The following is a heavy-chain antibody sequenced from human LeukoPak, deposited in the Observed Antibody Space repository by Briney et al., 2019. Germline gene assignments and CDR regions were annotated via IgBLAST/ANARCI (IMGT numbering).Heavy chain of an antibody. D-gene: IGHD4/OR15-4a*01. CDR1: GYTFTVHY. CDR2: IKPGSGAT. Sequence: ASVKVFCKASGYTFTVHYMHWLRQAPGQGLEWMGWIKPGSGATNFAQNFQGRVTMTSDTSINTAYMELSSLTSDDTAMYYCARDHDYGPDYWGQGTLVTVSA. CDR3: ARDHDYGPDY. V-gene: IGHV1-2*02. J-gene: IGHJ4*02.